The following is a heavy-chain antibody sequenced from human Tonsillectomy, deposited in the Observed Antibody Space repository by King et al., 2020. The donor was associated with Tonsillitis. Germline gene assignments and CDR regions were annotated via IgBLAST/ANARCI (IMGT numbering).Heavy chain of an antibody. CDR2: FYPSGST. D-gene: IGHD4-17*01. V-gene: IGHV4-61*02. Sequence: QLQESGPGLVKPSQTLSLTCAVSGGSISSGSYYWSWIRQPAGKGLEWIGRFYPSGSTNYNPSLKSRVTISVDTSKNHFSLRLSSVTAADTAVYYCARSPNYGDNRYVYYEYEMDVGGKGTTVTVSS. CDR3: ARSPNYGDNRYVYYEYEMDV. J-gene: IGHJ6*04. CDR1: GGSISSGSYY.